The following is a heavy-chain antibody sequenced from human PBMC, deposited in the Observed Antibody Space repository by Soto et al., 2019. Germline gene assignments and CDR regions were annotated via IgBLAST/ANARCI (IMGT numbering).Heavy chain of an antibody. CDR3: AHGSCSSADCYPNPYLDY. D-gene: IGHD2-2*01. Sequence: QITLKESGPTLVKPTQTLTLTCTFSGFSLSTTAEGVGWIRQPPGKALEWLALIYLDDDERYSPSLKSRLTITNDTSKNQVVLTMTNVDPVDTATYYCAHGSCSSADCYPNPYLDYWGQGILVTVSS. CDR2: IYLDDDE. J-gene: IGHJ4*02. CDR1: GFSLSTTAEG. V-gene: IGHV2-5*02.